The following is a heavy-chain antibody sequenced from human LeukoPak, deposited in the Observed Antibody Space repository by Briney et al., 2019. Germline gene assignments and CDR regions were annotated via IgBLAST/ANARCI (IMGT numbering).Heavy chain of an antibody. Sequence: GGSLRLSCAASGFTFSSYAMIWVRQAPGKGLEWVSAISGSGSSTYYADSVKGRFTISRDNSKNTLYPQMNSLRAEDTAVYYCAKDMRFDWTPYYFDYWGQGTLVTVSS. CDR3: AKDMRFDWTPYYFDY. V-gene: IGHV3-23*01. CDR2: ISGSGSST. J-gene: IGHJ4*02. CDR1: GFTFSSYA. D-gene: IGHD3-9*01.